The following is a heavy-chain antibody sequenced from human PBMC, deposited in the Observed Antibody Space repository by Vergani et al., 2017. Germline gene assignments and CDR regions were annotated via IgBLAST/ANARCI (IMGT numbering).Heavy chain of an antibody. Sequence: EVQLLESGGGLVQPGGSLRLSCVASGFRFSEHGMNWVRQAPGKGLEWVSGISGHGHRTVYADSVKGRFTISRDDSKNTLYLQMRSLRGGDTAIYYCADLYGDDGYSPFWGQGTLVTVSS. D-gene: IGHD5-18*01. V-gene: IGHV3-23*01. J-gene: IGHJ4*02. CDR1: GFRFSEHG. CDR3: ADLYGDDGYSPF. CDR2: ISGHGHRT.